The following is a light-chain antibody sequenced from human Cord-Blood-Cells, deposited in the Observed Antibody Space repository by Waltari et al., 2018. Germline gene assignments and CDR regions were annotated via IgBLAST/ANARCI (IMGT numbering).Light chain of an antibody. CDR2: WAS. CDR3: QQYYSTPTWT. CDR1: QSVLYSSNNKNY. J-gene: IGKJ1*01. Sequence: DIVMTQSPDSLAVSLGERATINCQSSQSVLYSSNNKNYLAWYQQKPGPPPKLLIYWASTRESGVPDRFSGSGSGTDFTLTISSLQAEDVAVYYCQQYYSTPTWTFGQGTKVEIK. V-gene: IGKV4-1*01.